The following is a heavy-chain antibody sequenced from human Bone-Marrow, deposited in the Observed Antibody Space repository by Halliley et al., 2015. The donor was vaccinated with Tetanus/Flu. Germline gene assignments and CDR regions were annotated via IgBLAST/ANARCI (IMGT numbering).Heavy chain of an antibody. D-gene: IGHD4-4*01. J-gene: IGHJ4*02. CDR2: LSPLDYET. CDR3: AKLDSLNLDS. V-gene: IGHV5-51*01. Sequence: KAVDWLGILSPLDYETKYSPSSQGRGPISADKSINTAYLQGSSLKASDPAIYYCAKLDSLNLDSWGQGTLVTVSS.